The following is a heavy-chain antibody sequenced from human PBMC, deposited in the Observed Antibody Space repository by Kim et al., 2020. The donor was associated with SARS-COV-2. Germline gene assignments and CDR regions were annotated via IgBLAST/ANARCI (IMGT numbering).Heavy chain of an antibody. V-gene: IGHV4-4*02. D-gene: IGHD6-19*01. Sequence: SETLSLTCAVSGGSISSSNWWSWVRQPPGKGLEWIGEIYHSGSTNYNPSLKSRVTISVDKSKNQFSLKLSSVTAADTAVYYCAGSYSSGWYWSPVGGGMDVWGQGTTVTVSS. CDR2: IYHSGST. J-gene: IGHJ6*02. CDR1: GGSISSSNW. CDR3: AGSYSSGWYWSPVGGGMDV.